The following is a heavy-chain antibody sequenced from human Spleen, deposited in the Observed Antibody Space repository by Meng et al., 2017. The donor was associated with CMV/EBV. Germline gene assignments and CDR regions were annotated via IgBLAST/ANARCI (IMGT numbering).Heavy chain of an antibody. D-gene: IGHD2-2*02. CDR2: IYYSGST. J-gene: IGHJ4*02. V-gene: IGHV4-39*07. CDR3: ARDEPYCSSTSCYTDY. Sequence: SETLSLTCTVSGGSISSSSYYWGWIRQPPGKGLEWIGSIYYSGSTYYNPSLKSRVTISVDTSKNQFSLKLSSVTAADTAVYYCARDEPYCSSTSCYTDYWGQGTLVTVSS. CDR1: GGSISSSSYY.